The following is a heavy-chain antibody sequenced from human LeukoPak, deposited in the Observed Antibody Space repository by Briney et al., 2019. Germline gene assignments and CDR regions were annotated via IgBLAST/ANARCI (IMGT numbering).Heavy chain of an antibody. D-gene: IGHD4-23*01. J-gene: IGHJ4*02. CDR3: ARGRGYGGTYYFDY. CDR2: IQYSGST. V-gene: IGHV4-28*03. Sequence: SETLSLTCAVSGDSISISNWWSWIRQPPGKGLESIGYIQYSGSTSYNPSLKSRVTISVDTSKNQFSLKLTSVTAADTAVYYCARGRGYGGTYYFDYWGQGTLVTVSS. CDR1: GDSISISNW.